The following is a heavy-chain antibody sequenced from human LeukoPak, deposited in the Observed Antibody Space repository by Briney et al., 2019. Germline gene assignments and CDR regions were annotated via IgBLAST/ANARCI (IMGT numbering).Heavy chain of an antibody. CDR3: ARRYSAWTIDY. CDR2: IYYSGST. J-gene: IGHJ4*02. Sequence: SETLSLTCAVYGGSFSGYYWSWIRQPPGKGLEWIGNIYYSGSTYYNPSLKSRVTISVDTSKNQFSLKLNSVTAADTAVYFCARRYSAWTIDYWGQGTLVTVSS. V-gene: IGHV4-34*01. D-gene: IGHD3-10*01. CDR1: GGSFSGYY.